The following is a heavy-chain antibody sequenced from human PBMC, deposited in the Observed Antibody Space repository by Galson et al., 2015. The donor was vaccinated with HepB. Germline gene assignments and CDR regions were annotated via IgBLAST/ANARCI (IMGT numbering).Heavy chain of an antibody. V-gene: IGHV4-39*01. CDR1: GGSISSSSYY. CDR2: IYYSGST. Sequence: SETLSLTCTVSGGSISSSSYYWGWIRQPPGKGLEWIGSIYYSGSTYYNPSLKSRVTISVDTSKNQFSLKLSSVTAADTAVYYCARQMATIPLGDYWGQGTLVTVSS. CDR3: ARQMATIPLGDY. J-gene: IGHJ4*02. D-gene: IGHD5-24*01.